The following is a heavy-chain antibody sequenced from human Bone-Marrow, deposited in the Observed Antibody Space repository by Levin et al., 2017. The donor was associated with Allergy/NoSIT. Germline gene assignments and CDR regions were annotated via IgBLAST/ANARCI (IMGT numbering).Heavy chain of an antibody. J-gene: IGHJ4*02. CDR2: IYPGDSDT. CDR1: GYSFTSYW. D-gene: IGHD3-10*01. V-gene: IGHV5-51*01. Sequence: GESLKISCQGSGYSFTSYWIGWVRQMPGKGLEWMGIIYPGDSDTRYSPSFQGQVTISADKSISTAYLQWSSLKASDTAMYYCARAGYYGSGSKSFDYWGQGTLVTVSS. CDR3: ARAGYYGSGSKSFDY.